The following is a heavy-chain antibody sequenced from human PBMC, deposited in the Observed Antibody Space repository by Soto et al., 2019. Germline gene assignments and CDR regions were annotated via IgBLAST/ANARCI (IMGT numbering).Heavy chain of an antibody. Sequence: SGTLSLTCTVSGGSISSSSYYWGWIRQPPGKGLEWIGSIYYSGSTYYNPSLKSRVTISVDTSKNQFSLKLSSVTAADTAVYYCARGIETRRDFDYWGQGTLVTVSS. D-gene: IGHD1-26*01. V-gene: IGHV4-39*01. CDR2: IYYSGST. CDR3: ARGIETRRDFDY. J-gene: IGHJ4*02. CDR1: GGSISSSSYY.